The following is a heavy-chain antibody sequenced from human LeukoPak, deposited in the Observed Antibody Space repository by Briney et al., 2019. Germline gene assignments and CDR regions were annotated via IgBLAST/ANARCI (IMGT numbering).Heavy chain of an antibody. CDR3: ARASHAPYNPFDY. D-gene: IGHD5-24*01. CDR2: IYRSGST. Sequence: PSGTLSLTCAVSRGSISSNTWWSWVRQPPGKGLEWIGEIYRSGSTHYNPSLKSRVTISVDKTKNQFSLKLTSVTAADTAVYYCARASHAPYNPFDYWGQGTLVTVSS. J-gene: IGHJ4*02. CDR1: RGSISSNTW. V-gene: IGHV4-4*02.